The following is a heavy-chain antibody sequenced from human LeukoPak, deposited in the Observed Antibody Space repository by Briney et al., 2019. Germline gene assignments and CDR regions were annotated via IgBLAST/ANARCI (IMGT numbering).Heavy chain of an antibody. CDR1: GFTFSSYA. J-gene: IGHJ4*02. Sequence: PGGSLRLSCAASGFTFSSYAMSWVRQAPGKGLEWVSGISTSGGSTSYADSVKGRFTISRDNPRNTLYMQINSLRAEDTALYYCAIMHPYYDGSGYWVQWGQGTLVTVSS. CDR3: AIMHPYYDGSGYWVQ. D-gene: IGHD3-22*01. CDR2: ISTSGGST. V-gene: IGHV3-23*01.